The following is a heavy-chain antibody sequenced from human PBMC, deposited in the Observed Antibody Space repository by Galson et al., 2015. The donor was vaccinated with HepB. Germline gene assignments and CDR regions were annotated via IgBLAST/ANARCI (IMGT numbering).Heavy chain of an antibody. CDR3: ARGGYCRCVTCYSRDIDY. Sequence: SLRLSCATSGFTFSTYSMHWVRQAPGKGLEWVAIITFDGSVQYYADSVKGRFTISRDDSKSTLYLQTDSLRAEDTALYYCARGGYCRCVTCYSRDIDYGGQGTRVTVSS. V-gene: IGHV3-30*04. J-gene: IGHJ4*02. CDR2: ITFDGSVQ. D-gene: IGHD2-15*01. CDR1: GFTFSTYS.